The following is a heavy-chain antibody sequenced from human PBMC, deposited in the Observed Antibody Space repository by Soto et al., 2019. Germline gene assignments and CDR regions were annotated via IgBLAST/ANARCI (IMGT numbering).Heavy chain of an antibody. Sequence: GASVKVSCKASGYTFFKYFIHWVRQAPGQGLEWIGIINPSRGSATYGPIFQDRVSLTTDMPTSTVYMELSSLRSEDTAIYYCARPLIGNSIDLWGQGTSVTVSS. D-gene: IGHD5-12*01. CDR2: INPSRGSA. V-gene: IGHV1-46*01. CDR1: GYTFFKYF. CDR3: ARPLIGNSIDL. J-gene: IGHJ3*01.